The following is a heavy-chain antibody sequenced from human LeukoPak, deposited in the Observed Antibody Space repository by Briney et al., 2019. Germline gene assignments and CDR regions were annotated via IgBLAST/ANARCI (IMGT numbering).Heavy chain of an antibody. J-gene: IGHJ4*02. CDR2: IKHDGRET. Sequence: GGSLRLSCAASGFTFSNYWMSWVRQAPGKGLEWVANIKHDGRETYYVDSVKGRFTISRDNDKNSLYLQMNSLRAEDTAVYYCARVTSGSYLYYFDYWGQGTLVTVSS. CDR3: ARVTSGSYLYYFDY. V-gene: IGHV3-7*01. CDR1: GFTFSNYW. D-gene: IGHD3-10*01.